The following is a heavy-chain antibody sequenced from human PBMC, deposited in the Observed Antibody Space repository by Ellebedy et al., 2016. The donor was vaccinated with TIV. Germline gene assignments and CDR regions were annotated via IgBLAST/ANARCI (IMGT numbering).Heavy chain of an antibody. J-gene: IGHJ4*02. D-gene: IGHD3-10*01. CDR3: AGPLVRGVIVDGN. CDR2: IGPGGDT. CDR1: GLTFSNSD. Sequence: PGGSLRLSCAASGLTFSNSDMHWVRKAPGKGLEWVSAIGPGGDTSYPDSVQGRFTISRENAKNSLYLQINSLRAGDTAVYYCAGPLVRGVIVDGNWGQGTLVTVSS. V-gene: IGHV3-13*01.